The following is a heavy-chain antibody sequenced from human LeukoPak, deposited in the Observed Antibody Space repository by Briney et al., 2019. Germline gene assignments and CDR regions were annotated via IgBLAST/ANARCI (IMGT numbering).Heavy chain of an antibody. V-gene: IGHV3-23*01. CDR1: GFTFSSSA. CDR2: ITAAGGGA. D-gene: IGHD6-13*01. J-gene: IGHJ6*02. Sequence: GSLRLSCAASGFTFSSSAMSWVRQAPGKGLEGVSSITAAGGGANYPDSVKGRFTISRDNSKNTLYLQMNSLRVDDTAVYYCAKAASSSWPSYYYGMDVWGQGTTVTVSS. CDR3: AKAASSSWPSYYYGMDV.